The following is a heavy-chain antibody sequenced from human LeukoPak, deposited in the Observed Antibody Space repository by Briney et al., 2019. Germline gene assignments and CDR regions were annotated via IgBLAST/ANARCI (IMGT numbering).Heavy chain of an antibody. Sequence: SETLSLTCTVSGGSISSSSYYWGWIRQPPGKGLEWIGSIYYSGSTYYNPSLKSRVTMSVDTSKNQFSLKLSSVTAADTAVYYCARLATRRVPQTLVVVALDYWGQGTLVTVSS. D-gene: IGHD2-15*01. J-gene: IGHJ4*02. CDR1: GGSISSSSYY. CDR3: ARLATRRVPQTLVVVALDY. V-gene: IGHV4-39*07. CDR2: IYYSGST.